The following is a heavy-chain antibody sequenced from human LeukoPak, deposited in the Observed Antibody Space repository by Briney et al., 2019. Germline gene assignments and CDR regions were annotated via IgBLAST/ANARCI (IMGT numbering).Heavy chain of an antibody. Sequence: ASVKVSCKASGGTFSSYAISWVRQAPGQGLEWMGGIIPIFGTANYAQKFQGRVTITADESTSTAYMELSSLRSEDTAVYYCANSGGGYDPFDYWGQGTLVTVSS. CDR3: ANSGGGYDPFDY. V-gene: IGHV1-69*01. CDR1: GGTFSSYA. J-gene: IGHJ4*02. D-gene: IGHD5-12*01. CDR2: IIPIFGTA.